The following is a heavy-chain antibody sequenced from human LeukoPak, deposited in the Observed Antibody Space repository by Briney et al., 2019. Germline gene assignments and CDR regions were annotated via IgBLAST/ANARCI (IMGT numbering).Heavy chain of an antibody. Sequence: SETLSLTCTVSGDSISGYYWTWIRQPPGKGLEWIGYIYYSGNTNYNPSLKSRVTISLDTSKNQFSLKLTSVTAADTAMYYCARRKAKTPSYFDYWGQGALVTVSS. CDR3: ARRKAKTPSYFDY. CDR2: IYYSGNT. J-gene: IGHJ4*02. V-gene: IGHV4-59*08. CDR1: GDSISGYY.